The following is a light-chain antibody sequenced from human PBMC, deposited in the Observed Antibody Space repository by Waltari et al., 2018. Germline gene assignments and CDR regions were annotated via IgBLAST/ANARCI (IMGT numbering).Light chain of an antibody. CDR3: QTWDGTTAV. J-gene: IGLJ3*02. V-gene: IGLV3-1*01. Sequence: SYELTQPPSVSVSPGQTASITCSGDQLGHKFASWYQQKPGQSPVVVIYEDKNRPSGPPERFSGANSGNAATLTISGTQAVDEADYYCQTWDGTTAVFGGGTKLTVL. CDR2: EDK. CDR1: QLGHKF.